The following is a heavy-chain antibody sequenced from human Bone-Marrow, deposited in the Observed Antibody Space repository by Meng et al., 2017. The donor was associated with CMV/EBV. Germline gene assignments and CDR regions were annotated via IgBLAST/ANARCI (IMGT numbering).Heavy chain of an antibody. V-gene: IGHV3-11*04. CDR2: ISSSGSTI. CDR3: ASNIVVVPAAIMYYYGMDV. D-gene: IGHD2-2*02. Sequence: SCKASGYTFGTDGISWIRQAPGKGLEWVSYISSSGSTIYYADSVKGRFTISRDNAKNSLYLQMNSLRAEDTAVYYCASNIVVVPAAIMYYYGMDVWGQGPTVTVSS. CDR1: GYTFGTDG. J-gene: IGHJ6*02.